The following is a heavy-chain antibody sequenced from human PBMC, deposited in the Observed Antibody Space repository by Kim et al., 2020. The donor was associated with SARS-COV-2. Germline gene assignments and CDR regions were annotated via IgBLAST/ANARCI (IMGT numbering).Heavy chain of an antibody. D-gene: IGHD3-10*01. J-gene: IGHJ3*02. V-gene: IGHV1-3*01. Sequence: KFQGRVTITRDTSASTAYMELSSLRSEDTAVYYCARVAGAIRFRGDAFDIWGQGTMVTVSS. CDR3: ARVAGAIRFRGDAFDI.